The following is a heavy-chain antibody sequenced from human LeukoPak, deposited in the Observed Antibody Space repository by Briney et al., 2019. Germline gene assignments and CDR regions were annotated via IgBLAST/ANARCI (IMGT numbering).Heavy chain of an antibody. CDR2: ISASGSNI. V-gene: IGHV3-48*01. Sequence: GGSPRLSSAPPGSTFSGHWITWGRQAPGKGLEGVSYISASGSNIYYLDAVKGRFTVSRDNAMNSLFLQMNRPRAEDTAIYYCVRVKGTYFDFWGQGTLVTVSS. CDR1: GSTFSGHW. D-gene: IGHD1-1*01. J-gene: IGHJ4*02. CDR3: VRVKGTYFDF.